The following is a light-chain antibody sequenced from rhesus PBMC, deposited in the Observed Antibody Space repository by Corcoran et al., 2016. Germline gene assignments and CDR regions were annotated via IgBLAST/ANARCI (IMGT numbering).Light chain of an antibody. CDR1: QSLLHSNGKTY. V-gene: IGKV2-104*02. CDR2: ELS. J-gene: IGKJ2*01. CDR3: LQGIQLPYT. Sequence: DIVMTQTPLSLPVTPGEPASISCRSSQSLLHSNGKTYLYWFLQKPGRSPQLLIYELSNRASGVPDSVSVSGSVTDFALKISRGAAEDVGVYYCLQGIQLPYTFGQGTKVEIK.